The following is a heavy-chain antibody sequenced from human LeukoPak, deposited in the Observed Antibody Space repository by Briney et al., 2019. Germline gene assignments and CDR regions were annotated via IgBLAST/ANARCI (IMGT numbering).Heavy chain of an antibody. V-gene: IGHV1-2*06. Sequence: ASVKVSCKASGYTLTDYYMHWVRQAPGQGLEWMGRINPNSGGTNFAQKFQGRVTMTRDTSISTVYMELSRLRSDDTAVYYCARVGYYESSGYYEYWGQGTLVTVSS. CDR3: ARVGYYESSGYYEY. CDR2: INPNSGGT. D-gene: IGHD3-22*01. J-gene: IGHJ4*02. CDR1: GYTLTDYY.